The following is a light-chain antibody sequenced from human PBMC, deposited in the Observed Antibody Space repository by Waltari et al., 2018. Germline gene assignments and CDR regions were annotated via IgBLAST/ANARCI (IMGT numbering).Light chain of an antibody. Sequence: EIVFKHSPATLTVSPGDRATLSCRATQSISSYLAWYQQKPGQAPRLLIYDASTRAAGIPARFSGSGSVTDFTLTISSLEPEDFAIYYCQQRSKSFTFGPGTKVDMK. CDR1: QSISSY. J-gene: IGKJ3*01. V-gene: IGKV3-11*01. CDR2: DAS. CDR3: QQRSKSFT.